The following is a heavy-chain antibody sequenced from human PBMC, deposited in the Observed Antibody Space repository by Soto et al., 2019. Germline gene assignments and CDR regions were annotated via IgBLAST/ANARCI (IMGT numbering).Heavy chain of an antibody. CDR3: AREGGAYFDYAWQSYRPTGCLDY. CDR2: IYYSGTT. CDR1: GGSIASGGYY. J-gene: IGHJ4*02. V-gene: IGHV4-31*03. D-gene: IGHD3-16*02. Sequence: QVQLQESGPGLVRPSQTLSLTCTVTGGSIASGGYYWSWIRQHPGKGLEWIGHIYYSGTTYYNPSLKSRLTISVDISKNQFSLTLNSLTAADTAVYFCAREGGAYFDYAWQSYRPTGCLDYWGQGTLVTVSS.